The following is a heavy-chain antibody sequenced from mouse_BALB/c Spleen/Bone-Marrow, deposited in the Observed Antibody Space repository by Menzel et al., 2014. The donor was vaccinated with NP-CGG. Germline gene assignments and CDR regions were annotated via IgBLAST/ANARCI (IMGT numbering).Heavy chain of an antibody. Sequence: EVQLQESGGGLVQPGGSLKLSCAASGFDFSRYWMSWVRQAPGKGPEWIGEINPDSSTINYTPSLKDKFIISRDNAKNTLYLQMSKVRSEDTALYYCARRGNFSPYYAMDYWGQGTSVTVSS. D-gene: IGHD2-1*01. V-gene: IGHV4-1*02. CDR1: GFDFSRYW. CDR3: ARRGNFSPYYAMDY. CDR2: INPDSSTI. J-gene: IGHJ4*01.